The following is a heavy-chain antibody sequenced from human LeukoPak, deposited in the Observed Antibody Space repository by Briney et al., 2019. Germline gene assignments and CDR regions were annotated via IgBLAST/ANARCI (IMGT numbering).Heavy chain of an antibody. CDR3: ARGPLGRNGDYFDY. J-gene: IGHJ4*02. Sequence: ASVKVSCTASGYTFTSYGISWVRQAPGQGLEWMGWISAYNGNTNYAQKLQGKVTITRDTSANTVYMELSSLRSEDTAVYYCARGPLGRNGDYFDYWGQGTLVTVSS. D-gene: IGHD7-27*01. CDR1: GYTFTSYG. V-gene: IGHV1-18*01. CDR2: ISAYNGNT.